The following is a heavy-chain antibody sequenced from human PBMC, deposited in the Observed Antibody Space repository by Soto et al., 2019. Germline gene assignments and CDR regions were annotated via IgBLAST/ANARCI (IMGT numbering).Heavy chain of an antibody. CDR3: ARDRGYSLPSYYYSGMDV. J-gene: IGHJ6*02. CDR1: GFTFSSYG. Sequence: QVQLVESGGGVVQPGRSLRLSCAASGFTFSSYGMHWVRQAPGKGLERVAVIWYDGSNKYYADSVKGRFTISRDNSKNTLYLQMNSLRAEDTAVYYCARDRGYSLPSYYYSGMDVWGQGTTVTVSS. D-gene: IGHD5-18*01. V-gene: IGHV3-33*01. CDR2: IWYDGSNK.